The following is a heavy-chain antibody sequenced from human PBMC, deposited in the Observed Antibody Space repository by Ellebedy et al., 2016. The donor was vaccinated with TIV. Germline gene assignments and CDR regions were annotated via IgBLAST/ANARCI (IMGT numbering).Heavy chain of an antibody. CDR1: GHTFRGYY. V-gene: IGHV1-2*02. D-gene: IGHD6-25*01. CDR2: INPNSGGT. CDR3: ARDEVVGASRGYQFYGMDV. J-gene: IGHJ6*02. Sequence: ASVKVSCKASGHTFRGYYIHWVRQAPGQGPEWMGWINPNSGGTNHAQKFQGRLTLTTETSINTAYMELNRLTSDDTAMYYCARDEVVGASRGYQFYGMDVWGQGTTVTVSS.